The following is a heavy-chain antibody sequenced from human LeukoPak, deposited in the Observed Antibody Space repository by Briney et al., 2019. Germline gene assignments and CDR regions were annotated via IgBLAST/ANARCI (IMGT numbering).Heavy chain of an antibody. CDR2: ISAYNGNT. J-gene: IGHJ4*02. CDR3: ARGRYCSSTSCPSDY. V-gene: IGHV1-18*01. Sequence: ASVKVSCKASGYTFTSYGISWVRQAPGQGLEWIGWISAYNGNTNYAQKLQGRVTMTTDTSTSTAYMELRSLRSDDTAVYYCARGRYCSSTSCPSDYWGQGTLVTVSS. D-gene: IGHD2-2*01. CDR1: GYTFTSYG.